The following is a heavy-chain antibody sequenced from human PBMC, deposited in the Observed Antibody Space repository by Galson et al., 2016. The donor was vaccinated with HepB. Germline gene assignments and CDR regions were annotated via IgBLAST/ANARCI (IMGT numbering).Heavy chain of an antibody. D-gene: IGHD3-16*02. Sequence: SLRLSCAGSGYTFSGHAMSWVRQTPGKGLEWVSNIINSGYNTYYADSVKGRFTISRDNSKNTLFLQMNNLRGEDTAIYYCYVHSVIFEKHWGQGTLVTVSS. J-gene: IGHJ4*02. CDR3: YVHSVIFEKH. CDR1: GYTFSGHA. V-gene: IGHV3-23*01. CDR2: IINSGYNT.